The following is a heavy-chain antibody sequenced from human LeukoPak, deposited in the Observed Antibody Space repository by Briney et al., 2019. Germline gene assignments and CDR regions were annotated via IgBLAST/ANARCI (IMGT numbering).Heavy chain of an antibody. D-gene: IGHD6-13*01. Sequence: SETLSLTCAVSGGSISSSNWWSWVRQPPGKGLEWIGEIYHSGSTNYNPSLKSRVTISVDKSKNQFSLKLSSVTAADTAVYYCARDDRQLAPYYYYGMDVWGQGTTVTVSS. J-gene: IGHJ6*02. V-gene: IGHV4-4*02. CDR2: IYHSGST. CDR1: GGSISSSNW. CDR3: ARDDRQLAPYYYYGMDV.